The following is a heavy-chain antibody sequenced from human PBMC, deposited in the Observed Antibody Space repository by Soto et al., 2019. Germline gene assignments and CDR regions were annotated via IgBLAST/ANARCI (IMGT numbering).Heavy chain of an antibody. CDR3: AGVVRGVVNWFDP. CDR1: GDTFANFG. J-gene: IGHJ5*02. Sequence: HLVQSGPEVKRPGASITVSCKTSGDTFANFGLSWVRQAPGQGLEWMGWIATYNNNKNYAQKFQGRLTLTTDTSTSTAYMELESLGYDDTAVYYCAGVVRGVVNWFDPWGQGTLVTVSS. V-gene: IGHV1-18*01. CDR2: IATYNNNK. D-gene: IGHD3-10*01.